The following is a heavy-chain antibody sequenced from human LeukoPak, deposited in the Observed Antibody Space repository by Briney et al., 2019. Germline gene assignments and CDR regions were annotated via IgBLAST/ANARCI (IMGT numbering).Heavy chain of an antibody. CDR3: AREDWNYSYGVDV. Sequence: SETLSLTCAVYGGSFSGYYWSWIRQPPGKGLEWIGEINHSGSTNYNPSLKSRVTISVDTSKNQFSLKLSSVTAADTAVYYCAREDWNYSYGVDVWGQGTTVTVSS. J-gene: IGHJ6*02. D-gene: IGHD3/OR15-3a*01. CDR2: INHSGST. V-gene: IGHV4-34*09. CDR1: GGSFSGYY.